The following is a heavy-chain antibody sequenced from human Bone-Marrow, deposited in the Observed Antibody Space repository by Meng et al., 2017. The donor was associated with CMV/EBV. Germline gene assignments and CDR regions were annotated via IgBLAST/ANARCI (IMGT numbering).Heavy chain of an antibody. CDR3: ARGSDVLRYFDWLLSPDYYYGMDV. CDR1: GYTFTSYD. V-gene: IGHV1-8*01. CDR2: MNPNSGNT. J-gene: IGHJ6*02. D-gene: IGHD3-9*01. Sequence: ASVKVSCKASGYTFTSYDINWVRQATGQGLEWMGWMNPNSGNTGYAQKFQGRVTMTRNTSISTAYMELSSLRSEDTAVYYCARGSDVLRYFDWLLSPDYYYGMDVWGQGTTVTASS.